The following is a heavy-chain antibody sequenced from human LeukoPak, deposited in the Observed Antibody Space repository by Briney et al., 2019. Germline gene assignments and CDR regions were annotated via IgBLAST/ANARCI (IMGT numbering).Heavy chain of an antibody. D-gene: IGHD6-13*01. J-gene: IGHJ4*02. V-gene: IGHV3-30*18. CDR2: ISYDGSNK. Sequence: GGSLRLSCAASGFTFSSYGMHWVRQAPGKGLEWVAVISYDGSNKYYADSVKGRFTISRDNSKNTLYLQMNSLRAEDTAVYYCAEDFRIAAAGRGVYYFDYWGQGTLVTVSS. CDR3: AEDFRIAAAGRGVYYFDY. CDR1: GFTFSSYG.